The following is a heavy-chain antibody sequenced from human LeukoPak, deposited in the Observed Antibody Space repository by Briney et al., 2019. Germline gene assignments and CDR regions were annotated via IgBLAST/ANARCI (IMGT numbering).Heavy chain of an antibody. D-gene: IGHD2-21*02. CDR2: IYYSGST. CDR1: GVSISSGGYY. Sequence: SETLSLTCTVSGVSISSGGYYWSRIRQHPGKGLEWIGYIYYSGSTYYNPSLKSRVTISVDTSKNQFSLKLSSVTAADTAVYYCARGPRGSAYCGGDCYSPFDYWGQGTLVTVSS. CDR3: ARGPRGSAYCGGDCYSPFDY. V-gene: IGHV4-31*03. J-gene: IGHJ4*02.